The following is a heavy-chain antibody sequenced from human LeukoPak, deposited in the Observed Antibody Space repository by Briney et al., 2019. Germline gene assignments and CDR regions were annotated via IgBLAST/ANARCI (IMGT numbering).Heavy chain of an antibody. Sequence: GGSLRPSCAASGFTFDDYAMHWGRQAPGRGQEWVSGFSWNSGSRGYADSVKGRFTNSRDNAKNSLYLQMNSLRAEDTALYYGAKDKKATMVRGVIISGPSYGMEVWGQGTTVTVSS. CDR2: FSWNSGSR. J-gene: IGHJ6*02. CDR1: GFTFDDYA. CDR3: AKDKKATMVRGVIISGPSYGMEV. D-gene: IGHD3-10*01. V-gene: IGHV3-9*01.